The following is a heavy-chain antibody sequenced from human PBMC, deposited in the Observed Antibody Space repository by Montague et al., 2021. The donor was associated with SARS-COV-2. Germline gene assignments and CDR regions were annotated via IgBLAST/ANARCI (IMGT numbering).Heavy chain of an antibody. CDR3: ARLGERVVPAPILGVGPYYSYFYVDV. Sequence: SETLSITCAVYGGSFSGYYWNRIRQPPGKGLEWIGEINHSGGAKYNPSLKRRVTISVDTSKNQFSLKLNSVTAADTAVYYCARLGERVVPAPILGVGPYYSYFYVDVWGKGATVTVSS. J-gene: IGHJ6*03. V-gene: IGHV4-34*01. D-gene: IGHD2-2*02. CDR1: GGSFSGYY. CDR2: INHSGGA.